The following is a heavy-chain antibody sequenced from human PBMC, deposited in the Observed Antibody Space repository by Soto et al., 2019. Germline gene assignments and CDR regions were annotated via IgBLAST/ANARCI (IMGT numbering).Heavy chain of an antibody. J-gene: IGHJ5*02. V-gene: IGHV4-39*01. CDR2: IYYSGST. CDR1: GGSISSSSYY. D-gene: IGHD6-6*01. Sequence: QLQLQESGPGLVKPSETLSLTCTVSGGSISSSSYYWGWIRQPPGKGLEWIGSIYYSGSTYYNPSLKSRVTISVDTSKNQFSLKLSSVTAADTAVYYCARHSQAARWKLGWFDPRGQGTLVTVSS. CDR3: ARHSQAARWKLGWFDP.